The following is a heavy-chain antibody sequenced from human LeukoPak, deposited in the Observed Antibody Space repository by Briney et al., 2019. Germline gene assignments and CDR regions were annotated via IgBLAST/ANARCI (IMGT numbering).Heavy chain of an antibody. V-gene: IGHV3-23*01. CDR1: GSTFTNFP. Sequence: PGGSWRSSCPALGSTFTNFPLDWSGRVQGKGLEWISRIGPSGVTTYYADSVKGRFTISRDNSKNSLYLQMNSLRAEDTALYYCARQLNLDYWGQGTLVTVSS. CDR2: IGPSGVTT. CDR3: ARQLNLDY. J-gene: IGHJ4*02. D-gene: IGHD1-1*01.